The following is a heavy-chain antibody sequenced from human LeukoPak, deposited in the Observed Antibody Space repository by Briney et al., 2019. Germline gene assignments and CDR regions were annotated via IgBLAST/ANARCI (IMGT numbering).Heavy chain of an antibody. Sequence: ASVKVSCKASGYTFTGYYMHWVRQPPGQGREWMGWINPNSGGTNYAQKFQGRVTMTRDTSISTAYMELNRLRSDDTAVYYCARDRDYGSGIFDYWGQGTLVTVSS. V-gene: IGHV1-2*02. D-gene: IGHD3-10*01. CDR3: ARDRDYGSGIFDY. J-gene: IGHJ4*02. CDR1: GYTFTGYY. CDR2: INPNSGGT.